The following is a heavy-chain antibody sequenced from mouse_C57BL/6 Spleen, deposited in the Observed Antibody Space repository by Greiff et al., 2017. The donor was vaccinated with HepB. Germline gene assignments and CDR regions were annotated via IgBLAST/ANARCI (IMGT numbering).Heavy chain of an antibody. V-gene: IGHV1-64*01. CDR1: GYTFTSYW. D-gene: IGHD2-3*01. CDR2: IHPNSGST. J-gene: IGHJ4*01. CDR3: ARFYDGYYVDYYAMDY. Sequence: QVQLKQPGAELVKPGASVKLSFKASGYTFTSYWMHWVKQRPGQGLEWIGMIHPNSGSTNYNEKFKSKATLTVDKSSSTAYMQLSSLTSEDSAVYYCARFYDGYYVDYYAMDYWGQGTSVTVSS.